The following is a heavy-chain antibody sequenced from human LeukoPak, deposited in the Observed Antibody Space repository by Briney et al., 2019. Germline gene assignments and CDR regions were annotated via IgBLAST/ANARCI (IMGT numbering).Heavy chain of an antibody. CDR1: VGSISSYY. J-gene: IGHJ4*02. CDR3: ARFSVIPYYFDY. CDR2: IYYSGST. Sequence: SETLSLTCTVSVGSISSYYWSWVRQPPGKGLEWIGYIYYSGSTNYNPSLKSRVTISVDTSKNQFSLKLSSVTAANTAVYYCARFSVIPYYFDYWGQGTLVTVSS. V-gene: IGHV4-59*01. D-gene: IGHD2/OR15-2a*01.